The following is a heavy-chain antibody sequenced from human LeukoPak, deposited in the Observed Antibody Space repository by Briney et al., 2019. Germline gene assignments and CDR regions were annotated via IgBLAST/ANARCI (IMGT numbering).Heavy chain of an antibody. V-gene: IGHV3-23*01. Sequence: GGSLRLSCRASGFTFSSYAMTWVRQAPGKGLEWVSVIKTDGTTDYADSVKGRLSISRDNSNDTLYLQMNSLRAEDTAVYYCAKDRGFWSGYLFHYWGQGTLVTVSS. CDR3: AKDRGFWSGYLFHY. CDR2: IKTDGTT. J-gene: IGHJ4*02. D-gene: IGHD3-3*01. CDR1: GFTFSSYA.